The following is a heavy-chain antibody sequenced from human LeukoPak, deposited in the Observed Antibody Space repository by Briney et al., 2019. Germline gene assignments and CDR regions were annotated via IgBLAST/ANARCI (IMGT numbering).Heavy chain of an antibody. CDR1: GFTFSNAW. CDR2: IKSKTDGGTT. J-gene: IGHJ4*02. V-gene: IGHV3-15*01. D-gene: IGHD3-10*01. CDR3: TTGITMVRGVIHLIDY. Sequence: PGGSLRLSCAASGFTFSNAWMSWVRQAPGKGLEWVGRIKSKTDGGTTDYAAPVKGKFTISRDDSKNTLYLQMNSLKTEDTAVYYCTTGITMVRGVIHLIDYWGQGTLVTVSS.